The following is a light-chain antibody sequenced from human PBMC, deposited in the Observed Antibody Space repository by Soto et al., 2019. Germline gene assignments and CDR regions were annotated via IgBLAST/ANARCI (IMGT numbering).Light chain of an antibody. V-gene: IGLV2-14*03. Sequence: QSVLTQPASVSGSPGQSITIPCTGSSSDIGNYNYVSWYQQQHPGKAPKLMIYDVSTRPSGVSIRFSGSKSGNTASLTISGLQAEDEAFYYCTSYTIATTRVFGGGTKLTVL. J-gene: IGLJ3*02. CDR1: SSDIGNYNY. CDR2: DVS. CDR3: TSYTIATTRV.